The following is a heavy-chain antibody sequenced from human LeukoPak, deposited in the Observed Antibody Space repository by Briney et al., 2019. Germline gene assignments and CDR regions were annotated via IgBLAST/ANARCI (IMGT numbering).Heavy chain of an antibody. CDR1: GFMFSDSW. Sequence: GGSLRLSCVASGFMFSDSWMSWVRQAPGKGLEWVADIDKDGSEKDYVDSVSGRFTISRDNAKNSVYLQMDSLRAEDTAMYYCATYTNWVAGDVWGQGTTVSVSS. CDR3: ATYTNWVAGDV. V-gene: IGHV3-7*01. CDR2: IDKDGSEK. J-gene: IGHJ6*02. D-gene: IGHD3-16*01.